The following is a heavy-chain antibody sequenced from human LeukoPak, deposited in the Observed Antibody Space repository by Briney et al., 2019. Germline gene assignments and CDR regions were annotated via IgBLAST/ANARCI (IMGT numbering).Heavy chain of an antibody. Sequence: PSETLSLTCAVSGGSISSSNWWSWVRQPPGKGLEWIGEIYHSGSTNYNPSLKSRVTISVDKSKNQFSLKLSSVTAADTAVYYCARVPRGLYGSGSFLFDYWGQGTLVTVSS. V-gene: IGHV4-4*02. CDR3: ARVPRGLYGSGSFLFDY. CDR1: GGSISSSNW. CDR2: IYHSGST. J-gene: IGHJ4*02. D-gene: IGHD3-10*01.